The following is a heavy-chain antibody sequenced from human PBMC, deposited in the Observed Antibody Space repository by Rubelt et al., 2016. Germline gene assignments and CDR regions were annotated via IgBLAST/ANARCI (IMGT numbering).Heavy chain of an antibody. V-gene: IGHV4-39*07. CDR3: GGVVGSSFLHYACDI. J-gene: IGHJ3*02. CDR1: GGSISSRSYY. D-gene: IGHD2-21*01. Sequence: QLQLQESGPGLVKPSETLSLTCTASGGSISSRSYYWGWIRQPPGKGLEWIGYRLYGGNTYYNPALKGRISIPIVSSQNRLHRGVNAVTGADTAGYYCGGVVGSSFLHYACDIWGQGTMITVSS. CDR2: RLYGGNT.